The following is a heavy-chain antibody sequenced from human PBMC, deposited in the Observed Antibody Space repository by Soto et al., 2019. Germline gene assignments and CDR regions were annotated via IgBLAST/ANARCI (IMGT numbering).Heavy chain of an antibody. V-gene: IGHV3-23*01. J-gene: IGHJ6*02. CDR1: GFTFYGYA. CDR3: AKERFVYDFGIVPAATLIGLAV. Sequence: GGSLRLSCVASGFTFYGYAINFIRHAPFKWREWVSVISGGGTSTYYADSVKGRFTVSRDNSKNTMYLQMNSLSAEDTGVYYCAKERFVYDFGIVPAATLIGLAVWGQGTTVTVSS. D-gene: IGHD2-2*01. CDR2: ISGGGTST.